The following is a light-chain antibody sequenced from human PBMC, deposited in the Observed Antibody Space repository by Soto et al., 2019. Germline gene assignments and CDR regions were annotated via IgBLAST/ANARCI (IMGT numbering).Light chain of an antibody. CDR1: SSDVGYYDY. J-gene: IGLJ1*01. Sequence: QSVLTQPPSASGFPGQSVTISCTGTSSDVGYYDYVSWYQQHPGKAPKLVIYEVTKRPSGVPDRVSASKSGNTASLTVSGLRAEAEADYYCSSYAASNNFVFGSGTKVTV. CDR2: EVT. V-gene: IGLV2-8*01. CDR3: SSYAASNNFV.